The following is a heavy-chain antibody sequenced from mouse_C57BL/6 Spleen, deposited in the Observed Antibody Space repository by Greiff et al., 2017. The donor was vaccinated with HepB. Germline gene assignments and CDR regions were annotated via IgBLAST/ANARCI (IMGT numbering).Heavy chain of an antibody. Sequence: QVQLKQPGAELVKPGASVKLSCKASGYTFTSYWMHWVKQRPGRGLEWIGRIDPNSGGTKYNEKFKSKATLTVDKPSSTAYMQLSSLTSEDSAVYYCALANWDVGAWFAYWGQGTLVTVSA. D-gene: IGHD4-1*01. V-gene: IGHV1-72*01. CDR2: IDPNSGGT. CDR3: ALANWDVGAWFAY. CDR1: GYTFTSYW. J-gene: IGHJ3*01.